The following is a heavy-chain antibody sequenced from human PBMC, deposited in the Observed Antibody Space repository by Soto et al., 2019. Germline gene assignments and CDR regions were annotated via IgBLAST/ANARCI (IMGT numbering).Heavy chain of an antibody. Sequence: EVQLVESGGGLVQPGGSLRLSCAASGFTFRNYDMHWVRQGTGKGLEWVSGISAAGDPDYADADEGRITISRENAHNSFFLQMNSLRVGDTIVYYGARTARDFYGLDVWGQGTTVIVSS. D-gene: IGHD2-21*02. J-gene: IGHJ6*02. V-gene: IGHV3-13*05. CDR3: ARTARDFYGLDV. CDR1: GFTFRNYD. CDR2: ISAAGDP.